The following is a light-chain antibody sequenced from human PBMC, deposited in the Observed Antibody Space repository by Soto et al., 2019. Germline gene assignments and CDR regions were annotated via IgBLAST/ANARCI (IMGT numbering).Light chain of an antibody. CDR1: NSNIGTYT. J-gene: IGLJ2*01. Sequence: QSVLTQPPSASGTPGQRVIISCSGSNSNIGTYTVNWYQQLPGTAPKLLIYTDYQRPSGVPDRFSGSRSGTSASLAISGLQSEDEADYYCSSYAGSNNFAVFGGGTKLTVL. CDR3: SSYAGSNNFAV. V-gene: IGLV1-44*01. CDR2: TDY.